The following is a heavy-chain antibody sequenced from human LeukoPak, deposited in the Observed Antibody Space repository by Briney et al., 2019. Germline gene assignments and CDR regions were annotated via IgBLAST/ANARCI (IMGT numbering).Heavy chain of an antibody. Sequence: GGSLRLYCAASGFTFSSYAMSWVRQAQGKGLEWVSAISGSGGSTYYADSVKGRFTISRDNSKNTLYLQMNSLRAEDTAVYYCAKNVVVVVAAASDYWGQGTLVTVSS. J-gene: IGHJ4*02. V-gene: IGHV3-23*01. CDR1: GFTFSSYA. D-gene: IGHD2-15*01. CDR3: AKNVVVVVAAASDY. CDR2: ISGSGGST.